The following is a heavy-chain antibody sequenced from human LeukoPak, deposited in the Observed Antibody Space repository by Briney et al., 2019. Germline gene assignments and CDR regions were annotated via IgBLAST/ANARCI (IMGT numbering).Heavy chain of an antibody. CDR2: IKQDGSEK. V-gene: IGHV3-7*01. J-gene: IGHJ6*03. CDR3: ARHLACSSTSCYLYYYYYYMDV. Sequence: GGSLRLSCAASGFTFSSYWMSWVRQAPGKGLEWVANIKQDGSEKYYVDSVKGRFTISSDNAKNSLYLQMNSLRAEDTAVYYCARHLACSSTSCYLYYYYYYMDVWGKGTTVTISS. D-gene: IGHD2-2*01. CDR1: GFTFSSYW.